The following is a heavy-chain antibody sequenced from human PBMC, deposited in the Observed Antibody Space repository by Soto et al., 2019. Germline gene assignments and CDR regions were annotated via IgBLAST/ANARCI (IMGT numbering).Heavy chain of an antibody. CDR3: ARDGTIQMANFDF. CDR2: IIPLFGTA. V-gene: IGHV1-69*01. J-gene: IGHJ4*02. Sequence: QVLLMQSGAEVKKPGSSVKVSCTSSGGPFSSYGISWVRQCPGQGLEWLGGIIPLFGTASYARKFQDRITISADESMTTAYMELSSLTSADTAMYFCARDGTIQMANFDFWGQGTLVTVSS. D-gene: IGHD1-1*01. CDR1: GGPFSSYG.